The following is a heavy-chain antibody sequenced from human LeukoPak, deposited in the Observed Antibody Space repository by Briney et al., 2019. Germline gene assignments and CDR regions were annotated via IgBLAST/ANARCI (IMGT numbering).Heavy chain of an antibody. D-gene: IGHD3-22*01. CDR3: ARKEMADLVVIWGAFDI. CDR1: GFTFSSYA. CDR2: ISYDGSNK. J-gene: IGHJ3*02. Sequence: PGGSLRLSCAASGFTFSSYAMHWVRQAPGKGLEWVAVISYDGSNKYYADSVKGRFTISRDNSKNTLYLQMNSLRAEDTAVYYCARKEMADLVVIWGAFDIWGQGTMVTVSS. V-gene: IGHV3-30-3*01.